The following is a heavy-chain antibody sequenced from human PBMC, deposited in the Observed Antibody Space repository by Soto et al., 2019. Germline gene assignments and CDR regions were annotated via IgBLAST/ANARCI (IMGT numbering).Heavy chain of an antibody. D-gene: IGHD3-3*02. Sequence: SETLSLTCTVSGGSISSGDYYWSWIRQPPGKGLEWIGYIYYSGSTYYNPSLKSRVTISVDTSKNQFSLKLSSVTAADTAVYYCARVRIFGVVKMRPHNWFDPWGQGTLVTVSS. J-gene: IGHJ5*02. CDR2: IYYSGST. CDR1: GGSISSGDYY. V-gene: IGHV4-30-4*01. CDR3: ARVRIFGVVKMRPHNWFDP.